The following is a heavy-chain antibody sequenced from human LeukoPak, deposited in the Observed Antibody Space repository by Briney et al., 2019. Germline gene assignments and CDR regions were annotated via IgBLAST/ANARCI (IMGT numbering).Heavy chain of an antibody. J-gene: IGHJ4*02. CDR3: AKTGGPWD. V-gene: IGHV3-23*03. Sequence: GGSLRLSCAASGVTFSSYAVSWVRQAPGKGLEWVSVIYRDGSTYYADSVKGRFTISRDNSKNTLYLQMNSLRAEDTAVYYCAKTGGPWDWGQGALVTVSS. D-gene: IGHD7-27*01. CDR1: GVTFSSYA. CDR2: IYRDGST.